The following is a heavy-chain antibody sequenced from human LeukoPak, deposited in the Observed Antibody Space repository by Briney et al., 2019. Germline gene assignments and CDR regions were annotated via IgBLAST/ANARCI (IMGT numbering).Heavy chain of an antibody. J-gene: IGHJ4*02. CDR2: ISSNGGST. CDR3: VKEVGTAIDY. CDR1: GFTFSSYA. Sequence: GGSLRLSCSASGFTFSSYAMHWVRQAPGKGLEYVSAISSNGGSTYYADSVKGRFTISRDNSKNTLYLQMGSLRAEDTAVYYCVKEVGTAIDYWGQGTLVTVSS. D-gene: IGHD5-18*01. V-gene: IGHV3-64D*06.